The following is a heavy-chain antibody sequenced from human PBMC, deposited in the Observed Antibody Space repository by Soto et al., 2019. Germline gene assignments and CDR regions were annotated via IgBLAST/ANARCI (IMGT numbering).Heavy chain of an antibody. D-gene: IGHD6-13*01. CDR2: INHSGST. CDR1: GGSFSGYY. J-gene: IGHJ3*02. V-gene: IGHV4-34*01. Sequence: SETLSLTCAVYGGSFSGYYWSWIRQPPGKGLEWIGEINHSGSTNYNPSLESRVTISVDTSKNQFSLKLSSVTAADTAVYYCARGYSSSWPTARAFDIWGQGTMVTVSS. CDR3: ARGYSSSWPTARAFDI.